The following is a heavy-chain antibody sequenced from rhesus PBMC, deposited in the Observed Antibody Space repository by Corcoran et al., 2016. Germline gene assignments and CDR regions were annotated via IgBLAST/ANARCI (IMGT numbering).Heavy chain of an antibody. CDR1: GYSFTSYW. Sequence: EVQLVQSGAEVKRPGESLKISCKTSGYSFTSYWISWVRQMPGKGLEWMGAIDPIDSDTRYSPSCQGQVTISDDKSISTAYLQWSSLKASDTATDYCAKGVIEYCTGSGCYGIDYWGQGVLVTVSS. D-gene: IGHD2-21*01. V-gene: IGHV5-2*01. J-gene: IGHJ4*01. CDR2: IDPIDSDT. CDR3: AKGVIEYCTGSGCYGIDY.